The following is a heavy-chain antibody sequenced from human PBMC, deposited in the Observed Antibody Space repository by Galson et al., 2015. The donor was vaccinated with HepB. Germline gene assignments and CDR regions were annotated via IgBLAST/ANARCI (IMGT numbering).Heavy chain of an antibody. V-gene: IGHV2-70*11. J-gene: IGHJ3*02. D-gene: IGHD1-26*01. CDR1: GFSLSTSGMC. CDR2: IDWDDDK. Sequence: PALVTPTQTLTLTCTFSGFSLSTSGMCVSWIRQPPGKALEWLASIDWDDDKYYSTSLKTRLTISKGTSKNQVVLTMTNMDPVDTATYYCARTRGGGYRDAFDIWGQGTMVMVSS. CDR3: ARTRGGGYRDAFDI.